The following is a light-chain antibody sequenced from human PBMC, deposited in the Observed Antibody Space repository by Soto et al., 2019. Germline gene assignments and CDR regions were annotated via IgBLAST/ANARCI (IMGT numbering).Light chain of an antibody. CDR2: DAS. CDR1: QDISNY. Sequence: DIQMTQSPSSLSASVGDRVTITCQASQDISNYLNWYQQKPGKAPKLLIYDASNLETGVPSRFXGSVSGTDFTFTISSLQPEDIATYYCQQYDNLLIFTFGPGTKVDIK. CDR3: QQYDNLLIFT. J-gene: IGKJ3*01. V-gene: IGKV1-33*01.